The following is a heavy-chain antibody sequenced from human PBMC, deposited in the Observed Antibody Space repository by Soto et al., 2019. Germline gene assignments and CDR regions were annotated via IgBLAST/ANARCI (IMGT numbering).Heavy chain of an antibody. V-gene: IGHV4-31*03. CDR2: IFPSGST. Sequence: QVELQESGPGLVKPSQTLSLTCTVSGGSISSGGFYWSRIRQLPEKGLEWLAYIFPSGSTSYNPSLRRRVSISADTSKNQLSLSLTSVTVADTAVYYCARGGSGHTWLDPWGKGIRVTVSS. CDR3: ARGGSGHTWLDP. J-gene: IGHJ5*02. CDR1: GGSISSGGFY.